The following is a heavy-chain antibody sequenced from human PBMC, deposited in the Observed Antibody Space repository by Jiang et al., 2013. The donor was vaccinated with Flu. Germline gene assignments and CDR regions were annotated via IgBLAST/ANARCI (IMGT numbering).Heavy chain of an antibody. CDR2: INHSGST. V-gene: IGHV4-34*01. D-gene: IGHD6-19*01. CDR1: GGSFSGYY. CDR3: ASRVYSSGWYDRGEDY. Sequence: LLKPSETLSLTCAVYGGSFSGYYWSWIRQPPGKGLEWIGEINHSGSTNYNPSLKSRVTISVDTSKNQFSLKLSSVTAADTAVYYCASRVYSSGWYDRGEDYWGQGTLVTVSS. J-gene: IGHJ4*02.